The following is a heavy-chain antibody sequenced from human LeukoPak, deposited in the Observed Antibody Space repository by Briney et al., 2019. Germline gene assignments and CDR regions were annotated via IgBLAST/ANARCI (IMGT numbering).Heavy chain of an antibody. Sequence: PSETLSLTCAVYGESFSGFYWTWIRQPPGKGLEWIGEINHSGSTNYNPSLKSRVTISVHTSKNQFSLRLSSVTAADTAVYYCARAPSPGAVAGTVDYWGQGTLVTVSS. V-gene: IGHV4-34*01. J-gene: IGHJ4*02. CDR2: INHSGST. CDR1: GESFSGFY. D-gene: IGHD6-19*01. CDR3: ARAPSPGAVAGTVDY.